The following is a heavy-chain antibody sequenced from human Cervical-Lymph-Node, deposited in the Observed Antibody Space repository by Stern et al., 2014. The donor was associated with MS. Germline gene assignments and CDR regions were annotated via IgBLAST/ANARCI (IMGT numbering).Heavy chain of an antibody. D-gene: IGHD3-22*01. Sequence: EVQLEESGAEVKKPGESLKISCKGSGYSFTSYWIGWVRQMPGKGLEWMGIIYPGDSDTRYSPSFQGQVTISADKSISTAYLQWSSLKASDTAMYYCARLDDSSGYKPLTFDYWGQGTLVTVSS. CDR1: GYSFTSYW. CDR3: ARLDDSSGYKPLTFDY. CDR2: IYPGDSDT. V-gene: IGHV5-51*01. J-gene: IGHJ4*02.